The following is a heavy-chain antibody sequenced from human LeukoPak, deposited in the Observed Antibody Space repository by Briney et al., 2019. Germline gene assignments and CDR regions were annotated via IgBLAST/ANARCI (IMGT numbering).Heavy chain of an antibody. CDR1: GYTFTSYY. J-gene: IGHJ5*02. D-gene: IGHD3-22*01. CDR2: FDPEDGET. CDR3: ATSPRYYYDSSLFDP. V-gene: IGHV1-24*01. Sequence: ASVKVSCKASGYTFTSYYMHWVRQAPGQGLEWMGGFDPEDGETIYAQKFQGRVTMTEDTSTDTAYMELSSLRSEDTAVYYCATSPRYYYDSSLFDPWGQGTLVTVSS.